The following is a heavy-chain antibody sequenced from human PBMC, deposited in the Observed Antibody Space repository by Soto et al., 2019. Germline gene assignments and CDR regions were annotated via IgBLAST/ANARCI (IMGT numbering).Heavy chain of an antibody. V-gene: IGHV3-23*01. CDR3: AKDTAVRGVINDAFDI. D-gene: IGHD3-10*01. CDR2: ISGSGGST. J-gene: IGHJ3*02. CDR1: GFTFSSYA. Sequence: GGSLRLSCAASGFTFSSYAMSWVRQAPGKGLEWVSAISGSGGSTYYADSVKGRFTISRDNSKNTLYLQMNSLRAEDTAVYYCAKDTAVRGVINDAFDIWGQGTMVTVSS.